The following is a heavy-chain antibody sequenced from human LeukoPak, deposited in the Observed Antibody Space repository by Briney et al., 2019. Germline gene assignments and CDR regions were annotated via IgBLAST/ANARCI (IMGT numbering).Heavy chain of an antibody. CDR3: ARHASSGYYRPRVY. J-gene: IGHJ4*02. CDR1: GGSINSTNYY. Sequence: SETLSLTCTVSGGSINSTNYYWGWIRQPPWKGLEWTGSIDYSGCTYYNPSLRSRITISVDTAKNHYSQNLTSVTSADTAVYYWARHASSGYYRPRVYWGQGTLVTVSS. V-gene: IGHV4-39*01. D-gene: IGHD3-22*01. CDR2: IDYSGCT.